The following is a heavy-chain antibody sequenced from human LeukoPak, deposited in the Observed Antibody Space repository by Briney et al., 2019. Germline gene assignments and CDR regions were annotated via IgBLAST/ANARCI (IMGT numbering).Heavy chain of an antibody. CDR1: GGSFSGYY. Sequence: SETLSLTCAVYGGSFSGYYWSWIRQPPGNGLEWIGEINHSGSTNYNPSLKSRVTISVETSKNQFSLKLISVTVADTAGYYCARAHGLDYYDNSIPPFVYRGEGNLVTASS. D-gene: IGHD3-22*01. V-gene: IGHV4-34*01. J-gene: IGHJ4*02. CDR2: INHSGST. CDR3: ARAHGLDYYDNSIPPFVY.